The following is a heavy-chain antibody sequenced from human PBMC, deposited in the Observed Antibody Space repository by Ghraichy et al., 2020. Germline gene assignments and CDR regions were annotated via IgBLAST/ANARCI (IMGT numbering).Heavy chain of an antibody. CDR3: ARDRVGATTSYYYYMDV. CDR1: GFIFSTYS. D-gene: IGHD1-26*01. V-gene: IGHV3-21*01. J-gene: IGHJ6*03. Sequence: GGSLRLSCAASGFIFSTYSMNWVRQAPGKGLEWVSSIRSSRSYIYYADSVEGRFTISRDNAKNSLFLQMNSLRAEDTAVYYCARDRVGATTSYYYYMDVWGKGTTVTVSS. CDR2: IRSSRSYI.